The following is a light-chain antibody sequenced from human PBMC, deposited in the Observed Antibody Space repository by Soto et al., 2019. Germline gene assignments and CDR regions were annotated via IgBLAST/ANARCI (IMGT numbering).Light chain of an antibody. V-gene: IGLV2-14*01. J-gene: IGLJ1*01. CDR3: SSYTSSSTPYV. CDR1: SSDVGGYNY. Sequence: QSALTQPASVSGSPGQSITISCTGTSSDVGGYNYVSWYQQHPGKAPKLMIYEVSNRPSGVANRFSGSKSGNTASLTISGRQPEDDADDYCSSYTSSSTPYVFGTGTKLTVL. CDR2: EVS.